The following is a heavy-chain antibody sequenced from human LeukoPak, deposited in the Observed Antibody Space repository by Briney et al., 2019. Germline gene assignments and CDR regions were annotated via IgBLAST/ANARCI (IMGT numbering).Heavy chain of an antibody. V-gene: IGHV4-39*01. J-gene: IGHJ4*02. CDR2: IYYSGST. CDR1: GGSIRSSSYY. Sequence: PSETLSLTCTVSGGSIRSSSYYWGWIRQPPGKGLEWIGSIYYSGSTYYNPSLKSRVTISVDTSKNQFSLKLSSVTAADTAVYYCAREYSYGYVDYFDYWGQGTLVTVSS. CDR3: AREYSYGYVDYFDY. D-gene: IGHD5-18*01.